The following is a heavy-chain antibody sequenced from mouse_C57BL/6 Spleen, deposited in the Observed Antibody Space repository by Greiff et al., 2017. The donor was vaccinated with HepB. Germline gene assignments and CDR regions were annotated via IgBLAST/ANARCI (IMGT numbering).Heavy chain of an antibody. CDR1: GYTFTSYG. D-gene: IGHD1-1*01. V-gene: IGHV1-81*01. Sequence: QVQLQQSGAELARPGASVKLSCKASGYTFTSYGISWVKQRTGQGLEWIGEIYPRSGNTYYNEKFKGKATLTADKSSSTAYMELRSLTSEDSAVYFCARWRGSSYYYFDYWGQGTTLTVSS. CDR2: IYPRSGNT. J-gene: IGHJ2*01. CDR3: ARWRGSSYYYFDY.